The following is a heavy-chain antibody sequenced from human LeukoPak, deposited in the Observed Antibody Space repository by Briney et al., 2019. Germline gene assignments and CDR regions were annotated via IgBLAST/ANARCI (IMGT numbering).Heavy chain of an antibody. CDR1: GFTFSSYA. Sequence: PGGSLRLSCAASGFTFSSYAMSWVRQAPGKGLEWVAKINEYGSETYYVDSVKGRSTISRDNAKNSLYLQMNSLRVEDTAVYYCARDLSYSGAWSYFDYWGQGTLVTVSS. CDR3: ARDLSYSGAWSYFDY. D-gene: IGHD6-19*01. CDR2: INEYGSET. V-gene: IGHV3-7*05. J-gene: IGHJ4*02.